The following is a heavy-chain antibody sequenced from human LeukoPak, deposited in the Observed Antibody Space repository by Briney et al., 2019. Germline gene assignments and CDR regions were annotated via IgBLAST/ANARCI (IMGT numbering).Heavy chain of an antibody. CDR1: GFTFSTYS. CDR3: ARESESSGWYDY. Sequence: GGSLRLSCAASGFTFSTYSMNWVRQAPGKGLEWVSLISGDGGSTFYADSVKGRFTISRDNSKNSLYLQMNSLRSDDTALYYCARESESSGWYDYWGQGTLVTVSS. D-gene: IGHD6-19*01. J-gene: IGHJ4*02. V-gene: IGHV3-43*02. CDR2: ISGDGGST.